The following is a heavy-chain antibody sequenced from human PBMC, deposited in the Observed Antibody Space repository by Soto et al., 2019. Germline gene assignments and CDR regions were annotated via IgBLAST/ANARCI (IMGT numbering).Heavy chain of an antibody. D-gene: IGHD3-3*01. CDR3: ARDPHPTRXYYDFWSGYYMGDAFDI. CDR2: IYHSGST. J-gene: IGHJ3*02. CDR1: GYSISGGYY. V-gene: IGHV4-38-2*02. Sequence: PSETLSLTCAVSGYSISGGYYWGWIRQPPGKGLEWIGSIYHSGSTYYNPSLKSRVTISVDTSKNQFSLKLSSVTAADTAVYYCARDPHPTRXYYDFWSGYYMGDAFDIWGQGTMVTVSS.